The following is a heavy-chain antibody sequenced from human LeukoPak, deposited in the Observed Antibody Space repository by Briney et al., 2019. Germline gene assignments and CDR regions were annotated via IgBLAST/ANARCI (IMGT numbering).Heavy chain of an antibody. D-gene: IGHD3-9*01. CDR3: ARSRFSHYYDILTGYFDY. J-gene: IGHJ4*02. CDR2: INSSGSTQ. V-gene: IGHV3-11*04. CDR1: GFTFSDYY. Sequence: GGSLRLSCAASGFTFSDYYMSWIRQAPGKGLEWVSYINSSGSTQHYADSVKGRFTISRESAKNSLYLQMNSLRAEDTAVYYCARSRFSHYYDILTGYFDYWGQGTLVSVSS.